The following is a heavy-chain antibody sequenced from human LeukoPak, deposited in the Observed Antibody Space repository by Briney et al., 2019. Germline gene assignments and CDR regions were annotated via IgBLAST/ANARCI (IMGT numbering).Heavy chain of an antibody. V-gene: IGHV4-39*07. J-gene: IGHJ6*03. CDR1: GGSISSSSYY. CDR2: VYYTGST. D-gene: IGHD3-22*01. CDR3: ARVYDSSGYYYYYYYMDV. Sequence: PSETLSLTCTVSGGSISSSSYYWGCIRQPPGKGLEWIGSVYYTGSTYYNPSLKSRVTISVDTSKNQFSLRLSSVTAADTAVYYCARVYDSSGYYYYYYYMDVWGKGTTVTVSS.